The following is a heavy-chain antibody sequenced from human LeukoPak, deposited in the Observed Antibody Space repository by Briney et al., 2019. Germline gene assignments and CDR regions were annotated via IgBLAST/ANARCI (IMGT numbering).Heavy chain of an antibody. J-gene: IGHJ4*02. CDR1: GFTFSSYG. Sequence: GRSLRLSCAASGFTFSSYGMHWVRQAPGKGLEWVAVISYDGSNKYYADSVKGRFTISRDNSKNTLSLQMNSLRAEDTAVYYCARGGTWIQLCDYWGQGTLVTVSS. CDR3: ARGGTWIQLCDY. CDR2: ISYDGSNK. D-gene: IGHD5-18*01. V-gene: IGHV3-30*03.